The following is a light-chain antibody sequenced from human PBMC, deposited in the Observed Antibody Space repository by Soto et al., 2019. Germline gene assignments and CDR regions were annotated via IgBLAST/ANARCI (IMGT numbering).Light chain of an antibody. CDR1: SSDVGAYNY. CDR3: SSKTTSSTLGV. Sequence: QSVLTQPASVSGSPGQSITISCTGTSSDVGAYNYVAWYQQHPGKAPKLIIYDVIRRPSGVSNRFSGSKSGNTASLTISGLQTEDEADYYCSSKTTSSTLGVLGGGTKVTVL. CDR2: DVI. V-gene: IGLV2-14*01. J-gene: IGLJ3*02.